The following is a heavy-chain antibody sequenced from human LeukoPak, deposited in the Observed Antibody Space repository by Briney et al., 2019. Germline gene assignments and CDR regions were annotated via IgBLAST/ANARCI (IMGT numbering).Heavy chain of an antibody. J-gene: IGHJ4*02. V-gene: IGHV3-30*04. D-gene: IGHD2-21*02. CDR2: ISYDGSNK. CDR3: AKDLRSAGVTAIREFDY. Sequence: GRSLRLSCAASGFTFSSHAMHWVRQAPGKGLEWVAVISYDGSNKYYADSVKGRFTISRDNSKNTLYLQMNSLRAEDTAVYYCAKDLRSAGVTAIREFDYWGQGTLVTVSS. CDR1: GFTFSSHA.